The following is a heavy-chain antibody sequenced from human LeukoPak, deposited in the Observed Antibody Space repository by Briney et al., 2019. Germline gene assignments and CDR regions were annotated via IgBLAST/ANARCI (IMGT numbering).Heavy chain of an antibody. CDR2: MNQDGSEK. Sequence: AGGSLRLSPAASAFTVSSYGIGWVRQAPGKGLEWVANMNQDGSEKYYVDSVKGRFTISRDNAKNSLYLQMNSLRAEDTAVYYCTRGLYSAAGCGEGTLVTVSS. V-gene: IGHV3-7*04. CDR3: TRGLYSAAG. CDR1: AFTVSSYG. J-gene: IGHJ4*02. D-gene: IGHD6-13*01.